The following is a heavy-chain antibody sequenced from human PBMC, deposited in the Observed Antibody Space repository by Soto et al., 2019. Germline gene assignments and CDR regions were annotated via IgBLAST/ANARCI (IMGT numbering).Heavy chain of an antibody. CDR3: ARFSPPRKSYDSNPGWFDP. CDR1: GGSISSYY. Sequence: SETLSLTCTVSGGSISSYYWSWIRQPPGKGLEWIGYIYYSGSTNYNPSLKSRVTLSLDTSTNEFSLSLASVTAADAAVYFCARFSPPRKSYDSNPGWFDPWGQGILVTVSS. J-gene: IGHJ5*02. CDR2: IYYSGST. V-gene: IGHV4-59*01. D-gene: IGHD3-22*01.